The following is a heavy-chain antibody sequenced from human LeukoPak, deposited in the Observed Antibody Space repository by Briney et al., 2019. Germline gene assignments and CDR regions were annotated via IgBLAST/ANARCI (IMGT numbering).Heavy chain of an antibody. V-gene: IGHV4-34*01. CDR2: ISHSGTT. J-gene: IGHJ4*02. D-gene: IGHD1-20*01. CDR3: ASAYNWNGVDY. Sequence: SETLSLTCAVYGGSSGDWSWIRQPPGKGLEWIGEISHSGTTNYNPSLKSRVTISVDTSKSQFSLRLSSVTAADTAVYYCASAYNWNGVDYWGQGTLVTVSS. CDR1: GGSSGD.